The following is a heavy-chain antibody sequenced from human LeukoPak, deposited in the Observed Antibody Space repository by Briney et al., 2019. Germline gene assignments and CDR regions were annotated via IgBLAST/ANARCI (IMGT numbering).Heavy chain of an antibody. CDR1: GGSFSGYY. CDR3: ARSSSTGSYWADY. CDR2: IYYTGTT. V-gene: IGHV4-59*01. D-gene: IGHD1-26*01. Sequence: PSETLSLTCAVYGGSFSGYYWSWIRQPPGKGLEWMGYIYYTGTTGYNPSLKSRVTISVDTSKNQFSLRLSSVTAADTAVYYCARSSSTGSYWADYWGQGTLVTVSS. J-gene: IGHJ4*02.